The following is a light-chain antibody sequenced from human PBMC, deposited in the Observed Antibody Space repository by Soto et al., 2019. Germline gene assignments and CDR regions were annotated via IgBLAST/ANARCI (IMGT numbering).Light chain of an antibody. J-gene: IGLJ2*01. CDR3: ETWDSSTPVV. V-gene: IGLV4-60*02. CDR1: SGHSSYI. Sequence: QSVLTQSSSASASLGSSVKLTCTLSSGHSSYIIAWHQQQPGKAPRYLMKLESSGSYNKGSGVPDRFSGSSSGADRYLTISNLRFEDEADYYCETWDSSTPVVFGGGTKLTVL. CDR2: LESSGSY.